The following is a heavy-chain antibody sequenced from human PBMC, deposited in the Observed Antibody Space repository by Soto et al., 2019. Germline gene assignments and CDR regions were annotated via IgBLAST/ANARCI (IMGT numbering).Heavy chain of an antibody. D-gene: IGHD4-17*01. V-gene: IGHV3-11*01. J-gene: IGHJ4*02. CDR3: ARARYGDYFDY. Sequence: GGSLRLSYAASGFTFSDYYMSWIRQAPWKGLEWVSYISSSGSTIYYADSVKGRFTISRDNAKNSLYLQMNSLRAEDTAVYYCARARYGDYFDYWGQGTLVTVSS. CDR2: ISSSGSTI. CDR1: GFTFSDYY.